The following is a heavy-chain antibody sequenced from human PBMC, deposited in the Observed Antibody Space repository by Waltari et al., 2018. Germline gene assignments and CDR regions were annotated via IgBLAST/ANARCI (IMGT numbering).Heavy chain of an antibody. CDR1: GGSFSGYY. CDR3: ARAGADYYDSSGYYDGYYYYYGMDV. J-gene: IGHJ6*02. V-gene: IGHV4-34*01. CDR2: INHSGST. D-gene: IGHD3-22*01. Sequence: QVQLQQWGAGLLKPSETLSLTCAVYGGSFSGYYWSWIRQPPGKGLEWIGEINHSGSTNYNPYLKSRVTISVDTSKNQFSLKLSSVTAADTAVYYCARAGADYYDSSGYYDGYYYYYGMDVWGQGTTVTVSS.